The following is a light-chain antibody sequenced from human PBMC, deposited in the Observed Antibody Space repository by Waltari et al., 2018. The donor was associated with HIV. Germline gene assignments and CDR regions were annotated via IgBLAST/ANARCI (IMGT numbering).Light chain of an antibody. J-gene: IGLJ3*02. V-gene: IGLV1-44*01. CDR2: SNK. CDR1: RSNIGSNT. CDR3: ATWDDALSGPV. Sequence: QSVLTQPPSASGTPGQRVIISCSGNRSNIGSNTVNWYQQFSGAAPTLLKYSNKQRPAAVPDRFSGSKSGSAASLAISGLKSEDEADYHCATWDDALSGPVFGAGTKLTV.